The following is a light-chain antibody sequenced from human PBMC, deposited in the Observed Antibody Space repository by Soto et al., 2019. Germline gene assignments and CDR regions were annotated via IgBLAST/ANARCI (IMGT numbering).Light chain of an antibody. Sequence: QSALTQPPSASGSPGQSVTISCTGTSSDIGAYIYVSWYQQHPGKAPKLMISEVSRRPSGVPERFSGSKSGNTASLTVSGLQADDEAHYYCISYAGSNNFVFGPGPKLTVL. V-gene: IGLV2-8*01. CDR1: SSDIGAYIY. CDR3: ISYAGSNNFV. J-gene: IGLJ1*01. CDR2: EVS.